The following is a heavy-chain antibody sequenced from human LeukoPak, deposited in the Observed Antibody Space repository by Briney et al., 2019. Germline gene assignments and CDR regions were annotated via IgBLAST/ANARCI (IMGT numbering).Heavy chain of an antibody. Sequence: PGGSLRLSRAASGFTFSDYYMSWIRRAPGKGLEWVSYISSSGSTIYYADSVKGRFTISRDNAKNSLYLQMNSLRAEDTAVYYCARDGYYYDSSGFDYWGQGTLVTVSS. D-gene: IGHD3-22*01. CDR1: GFTFSDYY. J-gene: IGHJ4*02. V-gene: IGHV3-11*04. CDR3: ARDGYYYDSSGFDY. CDR2: ISSSGSTI.